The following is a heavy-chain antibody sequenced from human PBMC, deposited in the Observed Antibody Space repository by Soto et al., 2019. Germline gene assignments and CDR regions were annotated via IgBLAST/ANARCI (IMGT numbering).Heavy chain of an antibody. CDR2: IWYDGSNK. D-gene: IGHD6-19*01. V-gene: IGHV3-33*01. CDR3: ARSGEWLRLGWFDP. CDR1: GFTFSSYG. Sequence: QVQLVESGGGVVQPGRSLRLSCAASGFTFSSYGMHWVRQAPGKGLEWVAVIWYDGSNKYYADSVKGRFTISRDNSKNTLYLQMNSLRAEDTAVYYCARSGEWLRLGWFDPCGQGTLVTVSS. J-gene: IGHJ5*02.